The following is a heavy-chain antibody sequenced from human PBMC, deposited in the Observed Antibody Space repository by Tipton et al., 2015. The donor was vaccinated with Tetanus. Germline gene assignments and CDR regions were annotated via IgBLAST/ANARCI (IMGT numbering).Heavy chain of an antibody. D-gene: IGHD4-11*01. J-gene: IGHJ4*02. CDR2: ISFDGSSQ. Sequence: SLRLSCVASGFTFSSYAMHWVRQIPGKGLEWVAVISFDGSSQHYADSVKGRFTISRDNSKDILYLQMDSLRVEDTAVYYCARGTGKYSAGDYWGQGTLVTVSS. CDR1: GFTFSSYA. CDR3: ARGTGKYSAGDY. V-gene: IGHV3-30*04.